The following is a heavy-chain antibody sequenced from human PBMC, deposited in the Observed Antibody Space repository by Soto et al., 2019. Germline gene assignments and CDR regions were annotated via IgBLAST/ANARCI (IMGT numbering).Heavy chain of an antibody. Sequence: GASVKVSCKASGYTFTSYDINWVRQATGQGPEWMGWMNPDSGNTGYVQKFQGRVTMTRNTAISTAYMELSSLRSEDTAVYYCARSVGGSNVNFDDWGQGTLVTVSS. CDR3: ARSVGGSNVNFDD. D-gene: IGHD3-10*01. V-gene: IGHV1-8*01. CDR1: GYTFTSYD. CDR2: MNPDSGNT. J-gene: IGHJ4*02.